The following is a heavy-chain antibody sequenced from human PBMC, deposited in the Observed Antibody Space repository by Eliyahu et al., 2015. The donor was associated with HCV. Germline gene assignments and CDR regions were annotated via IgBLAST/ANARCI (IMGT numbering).Heavy chain of an antibody. CDR2: IRSKAYGGTT. D-gene: IGHD3-10*01. V-gene: IGHV3-49*04. Sequence: ESGGGLVQPGRSLRLSCTASGFTFGDYAMSWVRQAPGKGLEWVGFIRSKAYGGTTEYAASVKGRFTISRDDSKSIAYLQMNSLKTEDTAVYYCTRDGLLWFGESPGEPHAFDIWGQGTMVTVSS. J-gene: IGHJ3*02. CDR3: TRDGLLWFGESPGEPHAFDI. CDR1: GFTFGDYA.